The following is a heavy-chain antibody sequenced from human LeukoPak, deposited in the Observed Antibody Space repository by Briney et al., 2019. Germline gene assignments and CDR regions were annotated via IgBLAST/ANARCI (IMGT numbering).Heavy chain of an antibody. CDR1: GGTFSSYA. V-gene: IGHV1-69*04. Sequence: SVKVSCKASGGTFSSYAISWVRQAPGQGLEWMGRIIPILGIASYAQKFQGRVTITADKSTSTAYMELSSLRSEDTAVYYCARGGAYQLLTYYYYGMDVWGQGTTVTVSS. J-gene: IGHJ6*02. CDR3: ARGGAYQLLTYYYYGMDV. CDR2: IIPILGIA. D-gene: IGHD2-2*01.